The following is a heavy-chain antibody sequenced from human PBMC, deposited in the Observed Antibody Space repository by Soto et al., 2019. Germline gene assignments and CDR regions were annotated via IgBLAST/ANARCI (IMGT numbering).Heavy chain of an antibody. Sequence: PGGSLTLSCAATGCTFSTYWMNWVRQAPGKGLMWVAGIRSDGTITSYADSVKGRFSISRDNAKNTLSLEMNSLRVEDTAVYLCARLSGDHFAFLSYGIDVWGLGNTVTVSS. CDR2: IRSDGTIT. J-gene: IGHJ6*02. CDR3: ARLSGDHFAFLSYGIDV. V-gene: IGHV3-74*01. D-gene: IGHD2-21*01. CDR1: GCTFSTYW.